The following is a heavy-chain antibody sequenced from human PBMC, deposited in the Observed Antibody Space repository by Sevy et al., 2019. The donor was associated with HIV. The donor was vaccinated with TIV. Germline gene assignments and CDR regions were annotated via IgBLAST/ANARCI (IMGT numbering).Heavy chain of an antibody. D-gene: IGHD4-17*01. CDR2: IYYSGST. CDR3: GRHPYGDYVGYFDP. CDR1: GGSISSSGYY. V-gene: IGHV4-39*01. J-gene: IGHJ5*02. Sequence: SETLSLTCTVSGGSISSSGYYWGWIRQPPGMGLEWLGSIYYSGSTYYNPSLKSRVTISVDTSKNQFSLKMNSVTAADTAVYYCGRHPYGDYVGYFDPWGQGTLVTVSS.